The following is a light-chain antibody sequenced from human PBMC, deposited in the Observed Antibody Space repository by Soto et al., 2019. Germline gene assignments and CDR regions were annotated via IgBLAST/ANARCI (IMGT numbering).Light chain of an antibody. V-gene: IGLV1-47*01. CDR1: GSNIGSNY. CDR3: ASWDDGLTGPV. CDR2: RNN. Sequence: QSVLTQPPSASETPGQRVTISCSGGGSNIGSNYVYWYRQLPGTAPKLLIYRNNQRPSGVPDRFSGSKSGTSASLAISGLQSEDEADYYCASWDDGLTGPVFGGGTKLTVL. J-gene: IGLJ3*02.